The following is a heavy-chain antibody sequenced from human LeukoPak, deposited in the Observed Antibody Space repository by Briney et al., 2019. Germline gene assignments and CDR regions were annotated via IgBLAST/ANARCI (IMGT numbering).Heavy chain of an antibody. D-gene: IGHD1-14*01. CDR1: GGSFSGYY. J-gene: IGHJ5*02. CDR3: AREPDQGWFDP. Sequence: PSETLSLTCAVYGGSFSGYYWSWIRQPPGKGLEWIGEINHSGSTNYNPSLKSRVTISVDTSKNQFSLKLSSVTAADTAVYYCAREPDQGWFDPWGQGTLVTVSS. CDR2: INHSGST. V-gene: IGHV4-34*01.